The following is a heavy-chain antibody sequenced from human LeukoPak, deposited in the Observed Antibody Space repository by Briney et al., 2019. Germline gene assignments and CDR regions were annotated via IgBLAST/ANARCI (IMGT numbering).Heavy chain of an antibody. D-gene: IGHD5-24*01. Sequence: GASVKLSCKASGGTFSSYAISWVRQAPGQGLEWMGGIIPIFGTANYAQKLQGRVTMSTDTSTSTGYMELRSLRSDDTAVYYCARGLQETLACLKALSAFDIWGQGTMVTVSS. CDR3: ARGLQETLACLKALSAFDI. CDR1: GGTFSSYA. V-gene: IGHV1-69*05. J-gene: IGHJ3*02. CDR2: IIPIFGTA.